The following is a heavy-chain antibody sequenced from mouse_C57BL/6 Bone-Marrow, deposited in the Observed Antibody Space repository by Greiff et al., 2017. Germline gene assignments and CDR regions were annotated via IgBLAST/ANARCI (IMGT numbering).Heavy chain of an antibody. Sequence: EVKLMESGGGLVQPGGSLKLSCAASGFTFSDYSMYWVRQTPEKRLEWVAYISNGGGSTYYPDTVKGRFTIARDNAKNTLYLQMSRLKSEDTAMYYWARDGYSGYFDVWGTGTTVTVSS. D-gene: IGHD1-2*01. CDR3: ARDGYSGYFDV. CDR2: ISNGGGST. V-gene: IGHV5-12*01. CDR1: GFTFSDYS. J-gene: IGHJ1*03.